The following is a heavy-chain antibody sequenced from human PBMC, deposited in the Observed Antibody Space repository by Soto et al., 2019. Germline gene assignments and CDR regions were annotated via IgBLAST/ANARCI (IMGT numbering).Heavy chain of an antibody. V-gene: IGHV3-74*01. CDR2: IDNAGTDS. CDR3: VRGWFGPDV. CDR1: GFTLSGRS. D-gene: IGHD3-10*01. Sequence: EVQLVESGGGLVQPGGSLRLSCAASGFTLSGRSMHWVRQAPGKGLVWVSGIDNAGTDSTYADSVKGRFTSSRDNAKNMLYLQMNSLRVEDTAVYYCVRGWFGPDVCGKGTTVTVSS. J-gene: IGHJ6*04.